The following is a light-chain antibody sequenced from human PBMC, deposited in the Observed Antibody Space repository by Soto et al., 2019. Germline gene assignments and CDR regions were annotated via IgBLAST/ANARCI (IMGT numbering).Light chain of an antibody. CDR3: QHYNSYPLT. Sequence: DIQITQSPSTLSASVGDRVTITCRASQSISTWLAWFQQKPGKVPKPLIYDASSLESGVPSRFSGSGSGTEFSLTISSLQPDDFATYYCQHYNSYPLTFGGGTKVDI. J-gene: IGKJ4*01. V-gene: IGKV1-5*01. CDR2: DAS. CDR1: QSISTW.